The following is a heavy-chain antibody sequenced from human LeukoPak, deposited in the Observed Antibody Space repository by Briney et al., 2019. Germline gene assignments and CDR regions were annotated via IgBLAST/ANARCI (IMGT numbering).Heavy chain of an antibody. D-gene: IGHD5-24*01. CDR3: AREKLIVWDGYNKIDAFDI. CDR1: GFTFSYYW. CDR2: IKQDGSEK. J-gene: IGHJ3*02. V-gene: IGHV3-7*01. Sequence: TGGSLRLSCAASGFTFSYYWMSWVRQAPGKGLEWVANIKQDGSEKYYVDSVKGRFTISRDNAKNSLYLQMNSLRAEDTAVYYCAREKLIVWDGYNKIDAFDIWGQGTMVTVSS.